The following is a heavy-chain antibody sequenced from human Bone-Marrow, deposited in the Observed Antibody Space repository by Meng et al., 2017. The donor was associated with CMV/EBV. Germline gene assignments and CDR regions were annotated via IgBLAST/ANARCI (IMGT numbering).Heavy chain of an antibody. CDR1: GFTFSSYA. CDR2: ITASGGST. CDR3: ARGVYSNYDS. Sequence: GESLKISCAASGFTFSSYAMSWIRQAPGKGLEWVSAITASGGSTYYADSVKGRFTISRDNSKDTVSMQMNSLRAEDTAMYYCARGVYSNYDSWGQGTLVTVSS. J-gene: IGHJ4*02. V-gene: IGHV3-23*01. D-gene: IGHD4-11*01.